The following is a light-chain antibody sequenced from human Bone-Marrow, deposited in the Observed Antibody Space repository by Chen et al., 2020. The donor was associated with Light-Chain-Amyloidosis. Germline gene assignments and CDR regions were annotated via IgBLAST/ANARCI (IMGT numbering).Light chain of an antibody. J-gene: IGLJ1*01. V-gene: IGLV2-14*01. CDR3: SSYTITNTLV. Sequence: QSALTQPASVSGSPGQSITISCTGTSSDVGGDNHVSWYQQPPDKAPKLMIYEVTNRPSWVPDLFADTKSANTASLTISGLHTDDEADYFCSSYTITNTLVFGSGTRVTVL. CDR1: SSDVGGDNH. CDR2: EVT.